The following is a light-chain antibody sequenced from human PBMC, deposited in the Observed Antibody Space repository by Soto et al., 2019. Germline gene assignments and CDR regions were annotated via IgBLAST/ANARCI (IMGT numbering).Light chain of an antibody. J-gene: IGLJ2*01. CDR1: SSDFGAYNS. CDR3: SSYTSSSTVV. Sequence: QSVLTQPASVSGSPGQSSTISCTGTSSDFGAYNSVSWYQQHPGEAPKLLIYEVTNRPSGVSNRFSGSKSGNTASLAISGLQAEDEADYYCSSYTSSSTVVFGGGTKVTVL. V-gene: IGLV2-14*01. CDR2: EVT.